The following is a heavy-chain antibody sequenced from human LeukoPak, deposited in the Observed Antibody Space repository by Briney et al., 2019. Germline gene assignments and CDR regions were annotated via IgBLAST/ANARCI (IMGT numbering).Heavy chain of an antibody. V-gene: IGHV3-23*01. Sequence: GGSLRLSCAASGFTFSSYAMSWVRKAPGKGLEWVSAISGSGGSTYYADSVKGRFTISRDNSKNTLYLQMNSLRAEDTAVYYCAKDPGGRRYCSSTSCPDNWFDPWGQGTLVTVSS. D-gene: IGHD2-2*01. CDR3: AKDPGGRRYCSSTSCPDNWFDP. J-gene: IGHJ5*02. CDR2: ISGSGGST. CDR1: GFTFSSYA.